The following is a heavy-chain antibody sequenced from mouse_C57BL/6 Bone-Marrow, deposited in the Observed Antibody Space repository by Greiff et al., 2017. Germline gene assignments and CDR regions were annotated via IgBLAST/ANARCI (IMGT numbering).Heavy chain of an antibody. CDR2: IHPNSGST. CDR3: ASARVYYDCDYAMGD. J-gene: IGHJ4*01. V-gene: IGHV1-64*01. Sequence: VQLQQSGAELVKPGASVKLSCKASGYTFTSYWMHWVKQRPGQGLEWIGMIHPNSGSTNYNEKFKSKATLTVDKSSSTADMQLSSLTSEDSAVYYCASARVYYDCDYAMGDWGQGASVTVSS. CDR1: GYTFTSYW. D-gene: IGHD2-4*01.